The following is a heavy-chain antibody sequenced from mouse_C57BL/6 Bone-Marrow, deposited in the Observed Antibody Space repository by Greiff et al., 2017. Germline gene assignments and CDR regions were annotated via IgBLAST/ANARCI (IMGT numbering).Heavy chain of an antibody. V-gene: IGHV1-87*01. CDR2: GQGLEWIG. D-gene: IGHD2-4*01. CDR1: YTFSRRVH. J-gene: IGHJ4*01. CDR3: SEDSAGYYCASDYGYAMDY. Sequence: VQLQQSGPELARPWASVKISCPAFYTFSRRVHFAIRDTNYWMQWVKQRPGQGLEWIGAIYPGNGDTSYNQKFKGKATLTADKSSSTAYMPLSSLTSEDSAGYYCASDYGYAMDYWGQGTSVTVSS.